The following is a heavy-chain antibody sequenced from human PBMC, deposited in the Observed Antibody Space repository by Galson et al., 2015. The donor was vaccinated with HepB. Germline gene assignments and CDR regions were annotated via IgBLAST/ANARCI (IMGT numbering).Heavy chain of an antibody. D-gene: IGHD3-3*01. CDR1: GFTFSSYW. CDR3: ARDLTRVFGVGPIPDY. Sequence: SLRLSCAASGFTFSSYWMSWVRQAPGKGLEWVAVISYDGSNKYYADSVKGRFTISRDNSKNTLYLQMNSLRAEDTAVYYCARDLTRVFGVGPIPDYWGQGTLVTVPS. J-gene: IGHJ4*02. V-gene: IGHV3-30-3*01. CDR2: ISYDGSNK.